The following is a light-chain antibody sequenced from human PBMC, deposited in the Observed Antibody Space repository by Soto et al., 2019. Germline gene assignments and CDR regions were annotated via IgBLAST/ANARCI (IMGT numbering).Light chain of an antibody. CDR1: SSNIGSKT. J-gene: IGLJ2*01. V-gene: IGLV1-44*01. CDR3: AAWDDSLNGVV. Sequence: QSVLTQPPSASGTPGQRVTISCSGSSSNIGSKTVNWYQQLPGTAPKLLIYSNNQRPSGVPDRFSDSKSGTSASLAISGLQSEDEAAYHCAAWDDSLNGVVFGGGTKLTVL. CDR2: SNN.